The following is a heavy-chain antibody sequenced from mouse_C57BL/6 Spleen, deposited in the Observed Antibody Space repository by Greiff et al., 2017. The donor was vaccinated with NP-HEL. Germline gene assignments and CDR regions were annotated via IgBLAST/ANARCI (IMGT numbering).Heavy chain of an antibody. Sequence: QVQLQQPGAELVKPGASVKLSCKASGYTFTSYWMHWVKQRPGRGLEWIGRIDPNSGGTKYNEKFTSKATLTVDKPSSTAYTQLSSLTSEDSAVYYCARRAKDSSGSYAMDYWGQGTSVTVSS. CDR1: GYTFTSYW. CDR3: ARRAKDSSGSYAMDY. CDR2: IDPNSGGT. V-gene: IGHV1-72*01. J-gene: IGHJ4*01. D-gene: IGHD3-2*02.